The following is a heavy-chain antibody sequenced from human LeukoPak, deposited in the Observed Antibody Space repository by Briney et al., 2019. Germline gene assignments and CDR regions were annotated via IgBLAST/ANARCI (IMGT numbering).Heavy chain of an antibody. J-gene: IGHJ4*02. Sequence: LAGGSLRLSCAASGFTFSSYAMHWVRQAPGKGLEWVAVISYDGSNKYYADSVKGRFTISRDNSKNTLYLQMNSLRAEDTAVYYCAGDKRYFDWLLRFDYWGQGTLVTVSS. CDR2: ISYDGSNK. CDR1: GFTFSSYA. D-gene: IGHD3-9*01. CDR3: AGDKRYFDWLLRFDY. V-gene: IGHV3-30*04.